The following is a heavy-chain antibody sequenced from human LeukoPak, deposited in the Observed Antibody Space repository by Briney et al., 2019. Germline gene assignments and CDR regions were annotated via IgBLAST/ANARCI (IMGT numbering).Heavy chain of an antibody. CDR1: GFTFSSYS. D-gene: IGHD3-10*01. J-gene: IGHJ4*02. CDR2: ISSDSGTI. CDR3: AMVRGVIFDY. Sequence: GGSLRLSCAGSGFTFSSYSMNWVRQAPGKGLEWVSYISSDSGTIYNADSVKGRFTISRDNAKNSLYLQMNSLRAEDTAVYYCAMVRGVIFDYWGQGALVTVSS. V-gene: IGHV3-48*04.